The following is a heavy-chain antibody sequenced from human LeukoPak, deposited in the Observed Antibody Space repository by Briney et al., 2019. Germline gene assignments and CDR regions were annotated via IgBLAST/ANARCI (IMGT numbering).Heavy chain of an antibody. CDR3: ARGGLYCSSTNCPPSLYYFDY. V-gene: IGHV1-2*02. J-gene: IGHJ4*02. D-gene: IGHD2-2*01. CDR1: GYTFTGYY. Sequence: GASVKVSCKASGYTFTGYYMHWVRQAPGQGLEWMGWINPNSGGTNYAQNFQGRVTMATDTSISTAYMELSRLTSDDTAVYYCARGGLYCSSTNCPPSLYYFDYWGQGTLVTVSS. CDR2: INPNSGGT.